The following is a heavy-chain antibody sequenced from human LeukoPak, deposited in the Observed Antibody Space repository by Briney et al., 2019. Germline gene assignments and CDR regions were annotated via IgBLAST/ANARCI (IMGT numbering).Heavy chain of an antibody. CDR3: ARGGSDWDNFDC. CDR1: GHTLSSNSAA. V-gene: IGHV6-1*01. CDR2: TYYRSTLYN. Sequence: SQTLSLTCALSGHTLSSNSAAWHWIRQSPSRGLEWLGRTYYRSTLYNDYAVSVKSRITINPDTSKNQFCLHLNSVTPDDTAVYYCARGGSDWDNFDCWGQGTLVTVSS. D-gene: IGHD3-9*01. J-gene: IGHJ4*02.